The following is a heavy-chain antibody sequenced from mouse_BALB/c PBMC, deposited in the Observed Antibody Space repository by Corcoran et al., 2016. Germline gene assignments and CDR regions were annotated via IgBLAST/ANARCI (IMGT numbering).Heavy chain of an antibody. CDR3: ARRNGNYDYAMDY. V-gene: IGHV8-8*01. J-gene: IGHJ4*01. Sequence: QVTQKESGPGLLKPSQTLSLTCSSSGFSLSPFGMGVGWIRQPSGKGLEWLAHIWWDDEKHYNPSLKSQLTISKDISRNQVFLKITSVDTADSATYYCARRNGNYDYAMDYWGQGTSVTVSS. D-gene: IGHD2-1*01. CDR1: GFSLSPFGMG. CDR2: IWWDDEK.